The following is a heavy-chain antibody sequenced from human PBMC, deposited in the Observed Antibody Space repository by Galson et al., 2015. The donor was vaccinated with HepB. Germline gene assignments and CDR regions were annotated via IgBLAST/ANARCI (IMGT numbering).Heavy chain of an antibody. D-gene: IGHD3-10*01. CDR1: GFTFSSYA. J-gene: IGHJ4*02. V-gene: IGHV3-23*01. CDR2: ISGSGGST. CDR3: AKWADEGSGSYYNVGAPAGR. Sequence: SLRLSCAASGFTFSSYAMSWVRQAPGKGLEWVSAISGSGGSTYYADSVKGRFTISRDNSKNTLYLQMNSLRAEDTAVYYCAKWADEGSGSYYNVGAPAGRWGQGTLVTVSS.